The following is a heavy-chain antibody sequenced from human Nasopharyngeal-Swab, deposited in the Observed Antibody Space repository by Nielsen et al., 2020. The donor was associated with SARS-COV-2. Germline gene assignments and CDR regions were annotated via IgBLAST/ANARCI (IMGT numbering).Heavy chain of an antibody. CDR3: ARVRGGAPYYYGSGSRLAFDI. CDR1: GGSISTGGYS. V-gene: IGHV4-30-2*01. D-gene: IGHD3-10*01. J-gene: IGHJ3*02. Sequence: LRLSCAVSGGSISTGGYSWSWIRQPPGKGLEWIGYIYHIGSTYYNPSLKSRVTISVDRSKNQFSLKLSSVTAADTAVYYCARVRGGAPYYYGSGSRLAFDIWGQGTMVTVSS. CDR2: IYHIGST.